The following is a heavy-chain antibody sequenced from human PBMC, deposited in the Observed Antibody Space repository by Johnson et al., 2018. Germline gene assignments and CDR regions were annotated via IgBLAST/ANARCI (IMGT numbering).Heavy chain of an antibody. Sequence: QVQLVESGGGVVQPGRSLRLSCAASGITFSSYGMHWVRQAPGKGLEWVAVISYDGSNKKYADSVKGRFTISRDNSKNTLYLQMNSLRAEDTAVYYCAKESGSYYIENACDIWGQGTMVTVSS. CDR1: GITFSSYG. D-gene: IGHD1-26*01. CDR2: ISYDGSNK. V-gene: IGHV3-30*18. J-gene: IGHJ3*02. CDR3: AKESGSYYIENACDI.